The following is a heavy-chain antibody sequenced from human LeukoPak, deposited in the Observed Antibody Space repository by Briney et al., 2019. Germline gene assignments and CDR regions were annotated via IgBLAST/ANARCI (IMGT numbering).Heavy chain of an antibody. J-gene: IGHJ4*02. Sequence: GGSLRLSCAASGFTFSDYYMTWIRQAPGKGLEWMSYIGSDSSFTKYTDSVKGRFTVSRDNAKNSLYLQMNSLRAEDTAVYFCARLPSTIAAGTYDYWGQGTLVTVSS. CDR1: GFTFSDYY. CDR3: ARLPSTIAAGTYDY. V-gene: IGHV3-11*06. CDR2: IGSDSSFT. D-gene: IGHD6-13*01.